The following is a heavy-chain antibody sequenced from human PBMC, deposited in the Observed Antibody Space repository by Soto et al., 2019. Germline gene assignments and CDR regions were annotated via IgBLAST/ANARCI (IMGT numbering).Heavy chain of an antibody. CDR3: ARQIYDHDTGPNFQYYFDS. V-gene: IGHV4-38-2*01. Sequence: PXETLRLSCAVSGYSISSGYFWCWVRQPPGKGLECIGNIYHSGSTYYSPSLKSRVTISVDTSRNHFSLRLSSVAAADTAMYYCARQIYDHDTGPNFQYYFDSWGQGTPVTVSS. J-gene: IGHJ4*02. CDR1: GYSISSGYF. CDR2: IYHSGST. D-gene: IGHD3-22*01.